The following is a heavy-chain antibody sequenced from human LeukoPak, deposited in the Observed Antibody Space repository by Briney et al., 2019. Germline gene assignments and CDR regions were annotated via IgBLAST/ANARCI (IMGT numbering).Heavy chain of an antibody. Sequence: ASVQVSCKTSGYIFAHNGISWVRQAPGQGPEWMGWISAYNGDTNYAQNFQGRVTMTRDTSTSTVYMELRSLRSDDTAVYYCARVIDYYDSRTDPFDYWGQGTLVTVSS. J-gene: IGHJ4*02. D-gene: IGHD3-22*01. V-gene: IGHV1-18*01. CDR1: GYIFAHNG. CDR3: ARVIDYYDSRTDPFDY. CDR2: ISAYNGDT.